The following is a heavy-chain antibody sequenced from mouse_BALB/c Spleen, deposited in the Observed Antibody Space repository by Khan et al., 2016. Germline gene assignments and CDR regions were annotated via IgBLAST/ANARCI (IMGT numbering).Heavy chain of an antibody. CDR2: IYPDNDGT. J-gene: IGHJ3*01. CDR3: ASGGMSTFAY. V-gene: IGHV1S136*01. Sequence: VQLQQSGPELVKPGASVKMSCKASGYTFTRYVMHWMKQKPGQGLEWIGYIYPDNDGTKYNEKFKGKATLTSDKSSSTAYMELSSLTSEDSAVYFCASGGMSTFAYGGQGTLVTVSA. CDR1: GYTFTRYV.